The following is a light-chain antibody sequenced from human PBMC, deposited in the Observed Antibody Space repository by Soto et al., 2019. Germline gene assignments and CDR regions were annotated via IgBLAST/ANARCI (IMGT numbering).Light chain of an antibody. V-gene: IGKV1-33*01. CDR1: QTISSW. J-gene: IGKJ4*01. CDR3: QQSDHLPLT. Sequence: DIQMTQSPSTLSGSVGDRVTITCRASQTISSWLAWYQQKPGKAPKLLISDPSNLQTGVPSRFSGSGSGTDFTFTISSLQPEDIATYFCQQSDHLPLTFGGGTKVDIK. CDR2: DPS.